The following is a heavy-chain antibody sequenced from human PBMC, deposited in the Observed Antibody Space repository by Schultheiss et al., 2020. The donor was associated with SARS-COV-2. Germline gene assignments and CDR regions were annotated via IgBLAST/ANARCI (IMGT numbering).Heavy chain of an antibody. CDR2: IYHSGST. CDR1: GGSISSSSYY. J-gene: IGHJ5*02. CDR3: ARGKRCSSTSCYRNWFDP. Sequence: SETLSLTCTVSGGSISSSSYYWGWIRQPPGKGLEWIGEIYHSGSTNYNPSLKSRVTISVDTSKNQFSLKLSSVTAADTAVYYCARGKRCSSTSCYRNWFDPWGQGTLVTVSS. V-gene: IGHV4-39*07. D-gene: IGHD2-2*01.